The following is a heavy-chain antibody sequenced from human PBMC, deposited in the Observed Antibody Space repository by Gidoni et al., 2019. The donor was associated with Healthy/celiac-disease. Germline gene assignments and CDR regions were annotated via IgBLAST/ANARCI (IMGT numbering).Heavy chain of an antibody. Sequence: QVQLVQSGAEVKKPGASVKVSCKASGYTFTSYDINWVRQATGQGLEWMGWMNPNSGNTGYAQKFQGRVTMTRNTSISTAYMELSSLRSEDTAVYYCARSPNDYYDSSGAHAFDIWGQGTMVTVSS. CDR3: ARSPNDYYDSSGAHAFDI. D-gene: IGHD3-22*01. V-gene: IGHV1-8*01. CDR1: GYTFTSYD. CDR2: MNPNSGNT. J-gene: IGHJ3*02.